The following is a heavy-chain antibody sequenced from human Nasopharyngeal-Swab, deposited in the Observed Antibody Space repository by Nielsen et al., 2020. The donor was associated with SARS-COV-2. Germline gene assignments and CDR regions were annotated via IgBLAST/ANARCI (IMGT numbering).Heavy chain of an antibody. J-gene: IGHJ4*02. V-gene: IGHV1-8*01. Sequence: QAPGQGLEWMGWMNPNSGNTGYAQKFQGRVTMTRNTSISTAYMELSSLRSEDTAVYYCARRATFDYWGQGTLVTVSS. CDR2: MNPNSGNT. D-gene: IGHD5-12*01. CDR3: ARRATFDY.